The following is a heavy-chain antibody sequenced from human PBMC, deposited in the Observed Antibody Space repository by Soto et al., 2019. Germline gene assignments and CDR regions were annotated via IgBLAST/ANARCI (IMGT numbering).Heavy chain of an antibody. CDR2: IYYSGST. J-gene: IGHJ4*02. CDR1: GGSISSYY. V-gene: IGHV4-59*12. D-gene: IGHD2-8*02. Sequence: SETLSLTYTVSGGSISSYYWSWIRQPPGKGLEWIGYIYYSGSTNYNPSLKSRVSISLDASKNQFSLKLTSVTAADTAVYYCARDKITGLFDYWGQGTLVTGSS. CDR3: ARDKITGLFDY.